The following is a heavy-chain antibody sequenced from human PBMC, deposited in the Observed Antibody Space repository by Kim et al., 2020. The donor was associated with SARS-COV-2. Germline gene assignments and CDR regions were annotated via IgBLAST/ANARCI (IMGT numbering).Heavy chain of an antibody. V-gene: IGHV3-30*18. CDR1: GFTFSSYG. CDR3: AKEEGSGYSSGWTYYYYGMDV. Sequence: GGSLRLSCAASGFTFSSYGMHWVRQAPGKGLEWVTVISYDGSNKYYADSVKGRFTISRDNSKNTLYLQMNSLRAEDTAVDYCAKEEGSGYSSGWTYYYYGMDVWDQGTTGTVSS. CDR2: ISYDGSNK. J-gene: IGHJ6*02. D-gene: IGHD6-19*01.